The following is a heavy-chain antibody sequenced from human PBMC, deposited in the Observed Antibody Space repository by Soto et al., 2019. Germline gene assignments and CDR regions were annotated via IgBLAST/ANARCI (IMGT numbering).Heavy chain of an antibody. J-gene: IGHJ2*01. CDR3: ARDRARDFWSGYYTNWYFDL. D-gene: IGHD3-3*01. Sequence: QVQLQESGPGLVKPSQTLSLTCTVSGGSISSGGYYWSWIRQHPGKGLEWIGYIYYSGSTYYNPSLRSRVTISVDTSKNQFSLKLSSVTAADTAVYYCARDRARDFWSGYYTNWYFDLWGRGTLVTVSS. CDR2: IYYSGST. V-gene: IGHV4-31*03. CDR1: GGSISSGGYY.